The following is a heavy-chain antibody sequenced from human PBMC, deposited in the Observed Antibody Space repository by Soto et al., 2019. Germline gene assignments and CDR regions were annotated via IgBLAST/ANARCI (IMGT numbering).Heavy chain of an antibody. CDR3: AQGNSWPRLGIDY. J-gene: IGHJ4*02. CDR1: GFTFSSYA. D-gene: IGHD6-13*01. CDR2: ISGSGNT. Sequence: EVQLLESGGGLVQPGGSLRLSCAASGFTFSSYAMCWVRQAPGKGLEWVSSISGSGNTYYVDSVKGRFTISRDISKNTLYLQMSSLRAEDTAIYYCAQGNSWPRLGIDYWGQGTLVTVSS. V-gene: IGHV3-23*01.